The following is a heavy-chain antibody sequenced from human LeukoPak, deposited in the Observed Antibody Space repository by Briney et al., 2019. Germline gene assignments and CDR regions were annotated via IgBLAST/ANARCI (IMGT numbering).Heavy chain of an antibody. D-gene: IGHD3-3*01. Sequence: GGSLRLSCAASGFTFSNYGMSWVRQAPGKGLEWVSAISGSGSSSYYADSVKGRFTISRDNSKNTLCLQINSLRAEDTAIYYCAKDQRTISTFDYWGQGTLVTVSS. CDR1: GFTFSNYG. CDR3: AKDQRTISTFDY. CDR2: ISGSGSSS. V-gene: IGHV3-23*01. J-gene: IGHJ4*02.